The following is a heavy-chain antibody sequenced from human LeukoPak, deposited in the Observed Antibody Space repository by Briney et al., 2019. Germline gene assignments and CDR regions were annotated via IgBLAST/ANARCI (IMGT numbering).Heavy chain of an antibody. CDR2: INHSGST. V-gene: IGHV4-34*01. CDR3: ASRRGYYLPRFWYFDL. CDR1: GGSFSGYY. D-gene: IGHD2/OR15-2a*01. Sequence: SETLSLTCAVYGGSFSGYYWSWIRQPPGKGLEWIGEINHSGSTNYNPSLKSRVTISVDTSKNQFSLKLSSVTAADTAVYYCASRRGYYLPRFWYFDLWGRGTLVTVSS. J-gene: IGHJ2*01.